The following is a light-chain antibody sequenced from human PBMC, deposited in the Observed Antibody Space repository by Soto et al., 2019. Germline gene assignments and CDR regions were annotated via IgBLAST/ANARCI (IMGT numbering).Light chain of an antibody. Sequence: SVLTQPASVSGSPGQSITISCTGTSSDVGSYNLVSWYQQHPGKAPKLMIYEVSKRPSGVSNRFSGPKSGNTASLTISGLQAEDEADYYCCSYAGSSTFLYVFGTGTKVTVL. CDR2: EVS. CDR1: SSDVGSYNL. CDR3: CSYAGSSTFLYV. J-gene: IGLJ1*01. V-gene: IGLV2-23*02.